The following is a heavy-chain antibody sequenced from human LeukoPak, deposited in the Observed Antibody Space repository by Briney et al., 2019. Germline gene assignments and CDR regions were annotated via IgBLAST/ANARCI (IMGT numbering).Heavy chain of an antibody. CDR3: AREYCSGGSCYGPPRFNWFDP. D-gene: IGHD2-15*01. J-gene: IGHJ5*02. CDR2: IYTSGST. Sequence: SETLSLTCTVSGDSINNYYWSWIRQPAGKGLEWIGRIYTSGSTNYNPSLKSRVTISVDTSKNQFSLKLSSVTAADTAVYYCAREYCSGGSCYGPPRFNWFDPWGQGTLVTVSS. CDR1: GDSINNYY. V-gene: IGHV4-4*07.